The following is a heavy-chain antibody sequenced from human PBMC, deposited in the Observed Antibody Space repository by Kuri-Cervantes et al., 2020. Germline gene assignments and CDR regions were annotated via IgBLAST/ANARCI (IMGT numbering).Heavy chain of an antibody. V-gene: IGHV4-34*01. J-gene: IGHJ6*02. CDR1: GGSFSGYY. CDR3: ARRSGMDV. Sequence: SETLSLTCAVYGGSFSGYYWSWIRQPPGKGLEWIGEINHSGSTNYNPSLKSRVTISVDTSKNQFSLKLSSVTAADTAVYYCARRSGMDVWGQGTTVTVSS. CDR2: INHSGST.